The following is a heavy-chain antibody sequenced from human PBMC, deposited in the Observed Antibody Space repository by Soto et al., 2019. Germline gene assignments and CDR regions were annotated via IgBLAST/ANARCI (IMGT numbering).Heavy chain of an antibody. CDR3: ASSDSDVHLSVY. J-gene: IGHJ4*02. V-gene: IGHV3-30*03. D-gene: IGHD1-26*01. CDR1: GFTFSRYG. Sequence: QVQMVESGGGVVQPGESLRLSCAVSGFTFSRYGMYWVRQAPGKGLEWLAVISHDGSRKHHADSVKGRFSISRDNSKNTLYLAINNLKSEDTAVYCCASSDSDVHLSVYWGRGTLVTVSS. CDR2: ISHDGSRK.